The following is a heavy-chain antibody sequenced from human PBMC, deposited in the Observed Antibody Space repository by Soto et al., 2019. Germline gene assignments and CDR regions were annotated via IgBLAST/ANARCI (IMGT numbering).Heavy chain of an antibody. Sequence: SETLSLTCTVSGGSISSSSYYWGWIRQPPGKGLEWIGSIYNSGSTYYNQSLKSRVTISVDTSKNQFSLKLSSVTAADTAVYFCARHSYYYGSTYGCWLDPWGQGTLVTVSS. D-gene: IGHD3-10*01. V-gene: IGHV4-39*01. CDR1: GGSISSSSYY. CDR2: IYNSGST. J-gene: IGHJ5*02. CDR3: ARHSYYYGSTYGCWLDP.